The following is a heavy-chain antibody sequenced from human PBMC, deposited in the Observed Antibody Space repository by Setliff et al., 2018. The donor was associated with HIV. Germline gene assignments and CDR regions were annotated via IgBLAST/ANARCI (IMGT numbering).Heavy chain of an antibody. V-gene: IGHV1-2*06. CDR3: ARGQGAVDY. J-gene: IGHJ4*02. CDR2: IGPFSGGT. Sequence: GASVKVSCKASGYIFTNYYTHWVRQAPGQGLEWMGRIGPFSGGTHYAQKFQGRVTLTSDASISTAYMELSGLRSDDTAVYYCARGQGAVDYWGQGTLVTVSS. CDR1: GYIFTNYY.